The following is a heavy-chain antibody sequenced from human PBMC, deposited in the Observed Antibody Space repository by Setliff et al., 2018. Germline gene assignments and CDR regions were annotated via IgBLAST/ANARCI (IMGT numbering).Heavy chain of an antibody. Sequence: PSETLSLTCTVSGDSISSGGYYWSWIRQPPGKGLEWIGSIYYSGSTYYNPSLKSRVTISVDTSKNQFSLKLSSVTAADTAVYYCASYRQDVNYWGQGTLVTVSS. CDR1: GDSISSGGYY. J-gene: IGHJ4*02. D-gene: IGHD4-4*01. CDR2: IYYSGST. V-gene: IGHV4-39*01. CDR3: ASYRQDVNY.